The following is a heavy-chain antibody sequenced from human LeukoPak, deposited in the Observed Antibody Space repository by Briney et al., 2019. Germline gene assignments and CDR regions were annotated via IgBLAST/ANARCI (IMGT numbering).Heavy chain of an antibody. CDR1: GFTFSDYY. V-gene: IGHV3-11*04. D-gene: IGHD3-10*01. CDR2: ISSSGSTI. CDR3: AKDHYGSGSYYTQTYFDY. J-gene: IGHJ4*02. Sequence: GGSLRLSCAASGFTFSDYYMSWIRQAPGKGLEWVSYISSSGSTIYYADSVKGRFTISRDNAKNSLYLQMNSLRAEDTAVYYCAKDHYGSGSYYTQTYFDYWGQGTLVTVSS.